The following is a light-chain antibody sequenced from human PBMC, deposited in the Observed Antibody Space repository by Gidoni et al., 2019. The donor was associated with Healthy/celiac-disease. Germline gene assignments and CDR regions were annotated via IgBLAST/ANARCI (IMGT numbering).Light chain of an antibody. CDR2: DVT. V-gene: IGLV2-14*03. CDR1: SSDVGGYDY. Sequence: QSALTQPASVSGSPDQSITISCTGTSSDVGGYDYVSWYQQHPGKAPKLIVYDVTNRPSGVSDRFSGSKSGNTASLTISGLRAEDEADYYCSSYTSSSTLVVFGGGTKLTVL. J-gene: IGLJ2*01. CDR3: SSYTSSSTLVV.